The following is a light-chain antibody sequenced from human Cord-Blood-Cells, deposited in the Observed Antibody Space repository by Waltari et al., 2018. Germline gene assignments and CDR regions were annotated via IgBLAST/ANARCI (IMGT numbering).Light chain of an antibody. CDR3: QVWDSTCDHVV. J-gene: IGLJ2*01. CDR1: NIGSKS. Sequence: SYVLPQPPSVSVAPGKPARITCGGNNIGSKSVNWYQQKPGEAPELVIYDDSDRSSGYPEPCLGSNPRSPAHLTLGQGEAVEEALYSCQVWDSTCDHVVFGGGTILSV. V-gene: IGLV3-21*03. CDR2: DDS.